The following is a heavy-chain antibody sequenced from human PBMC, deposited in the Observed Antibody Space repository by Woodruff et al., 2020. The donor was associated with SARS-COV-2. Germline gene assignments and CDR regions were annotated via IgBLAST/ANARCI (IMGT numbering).Heavy chain of an antibody. J-gene: IGHJ5*02. V-gene: IGHV1-24*01. D-gene: IGHD4-17*01. CDR3: ATSTTVVKENWFDP. Sequence: IYAQKFQGRVTMTEDTSTDTAYMELSSLRSEDTAVYYCATSTTVVKENWFDPWGQGTLVTVSS.